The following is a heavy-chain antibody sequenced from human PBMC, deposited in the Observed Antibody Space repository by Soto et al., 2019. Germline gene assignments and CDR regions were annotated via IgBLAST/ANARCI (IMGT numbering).Heavy chain of an antibody. D-gene: IGHD5-18*01. CDR3: TTGGYIYGSPSYYYGMDV. CDR2: IKSKTDGGTT. CDR1: GFTFSNAW. V-gene: IGHV3-15*07. Sequence: EVQLVESGGGLVKPGGSLRLSCAASGFTFSNAWMNWVRQAPGKGLEWVGRIKSKTDGGTTDYAAPVKGRFTISRDDSKNTLYLQMNSLKTEDTAVYYCTTGGYIYGSPSYYYGMDVWGQGTTVTVSS. J-gene: IGHJ6*02.